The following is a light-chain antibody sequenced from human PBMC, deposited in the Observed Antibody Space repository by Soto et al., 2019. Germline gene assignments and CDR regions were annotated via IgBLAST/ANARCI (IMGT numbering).Light chain of an antibody. CDR2: EVS. Sequence: QSVLTQPPSASGSPGQSVTISCTGTSSDVGGYDYVSWYQQHPGKVPKLIIYEVSKRPSGVPDRFSGSKSGNTASLTVSGLQAEDEADYYCCSYAGSNNLLFGGGTKLTVL. CDR3: CSYAGSNNLL. CDR1: SSDVGGYDY. J-gene: IGLJ2*01. V-gene: IGLV2-8*01.